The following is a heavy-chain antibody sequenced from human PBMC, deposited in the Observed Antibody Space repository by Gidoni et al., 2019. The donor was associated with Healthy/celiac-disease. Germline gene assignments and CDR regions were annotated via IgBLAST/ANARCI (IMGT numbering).Heavy chain of an antibody. CDR2: INHSGST. J-gene: IGHJ4*02. Sequence: QVQLQQWGAGLFQPSATLPLTCAVFGGSFSGYYWSWIRQPPGKGLEWIGEINHSGSTNYNPSRKSRGTISVDTSKNKFSLKLSSVTAADTAVYYCARDLYYYDSSGFGYWGQGTLVTVSS. CDR3: ARDLYYYDSSGFGY. CDR1: GGSFSGYY. V-gene: IGHV4-34*01. D-gene: IGHD3-22*01.